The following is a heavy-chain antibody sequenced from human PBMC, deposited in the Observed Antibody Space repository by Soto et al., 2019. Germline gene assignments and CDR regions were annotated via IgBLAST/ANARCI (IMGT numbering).Heavy chain of an antibody. CDR3: ATAEVDY. J-gene: IGHJ4*02. V-gene: IGHV3-74*01. CDR2: MNSDGSTT. CDR1: VFTFGNYW. Sequence: AGGSLRLSCATSVFTFGNYWMHWVRQAPGKGLEWVSRMNSDGSTTNYADSVKGRFTVSRDNARNTLYLQMNSLRAEDTAVYYCATAEVDYWGPGTLVTVSS.